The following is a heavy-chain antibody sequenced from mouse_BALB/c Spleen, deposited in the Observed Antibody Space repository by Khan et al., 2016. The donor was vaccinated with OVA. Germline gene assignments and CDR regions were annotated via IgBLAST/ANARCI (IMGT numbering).Heavy chain of an antibody. Sequence: EVQLQESGGDLVKPGGSLKLSCAASGFTFSSYGMSWVRQTPDKRLEWVATISSGGDSTYYPDSVQGRFTISRDNAKHTLYLQMGSLESEDTAMYYCASHLTGSFAYWGQGTLVTVSA. J-gene: IGHJ3*01. CDR3: ASHLTGSFAY. CDR2: ISSGGDST. V-gene: IGHV5-6*01. CDR1: GFTFSSYG. D-gene: IGHD4-1*01.